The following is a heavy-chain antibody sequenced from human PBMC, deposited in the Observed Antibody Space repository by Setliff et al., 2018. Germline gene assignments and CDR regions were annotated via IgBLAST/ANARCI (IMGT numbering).Heavy chain of an antibody. V-gene: IGHV4-61*02. CDR1: GDSISNDTYY. CDR2: VYTSGST. CDR3: ARVAGSGYLDRCFDP. Sequence: PSETLSLTCTVSGDSISNDTYYWSWIRQPAGKGLEWIGRVYTSGSTNYNPSLNSRVTISLDTSKNQFSLKLISVTAADTAAYYCARVAGSGYLDRCFDPWGQGTLVTVSS. D-gene: IGHD3-22*01. J-gene: IGHJ5*02.